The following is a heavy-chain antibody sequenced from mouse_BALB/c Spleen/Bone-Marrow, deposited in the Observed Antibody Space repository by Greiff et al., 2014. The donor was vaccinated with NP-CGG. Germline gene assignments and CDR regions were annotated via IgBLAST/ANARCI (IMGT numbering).Heavy chain of an antibody. D-gene: IGHD2-4*01. CDR1: GLTFSSYA. CDR2: ISSGGSYT. V-gene: IGHV5-9-4*01. J-gene: IGHJ4*01. CDR3: AREGLRRRAAMDY. Sequence: EVMLVESGGGLVKPGGSLKLSGAASGLTFSSYAMSWVRQSPEKRLEWVAEISSGGSYTYYPDTVTGRFTISRDNAKNTLYLEMSSLRSEDTAMYYCAREGLRRRAAMDYWGQGTSVTVSS.